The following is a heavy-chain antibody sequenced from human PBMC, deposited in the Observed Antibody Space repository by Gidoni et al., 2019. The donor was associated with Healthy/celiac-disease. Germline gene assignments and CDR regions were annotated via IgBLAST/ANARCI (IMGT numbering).Heavy chain of an antibody. CDR2: ISSSGSTI. Sequence: EVQLVESGGGLVQPGGSLRLSCAASGFTFSSYEMNWVRQAPGKGLEWVSYISSSGSTIYYAYSVKGRFTISRDHAKNSLYLQMNSLRAEDTAVYYCARVSSRDGGIGGKPVYYFDYWGQGTLVTVSS. V-gene: IGHV3-48*03. CDR1: GFTFSSYE. CDR3: ARVSSRDGGIGGKPVYYFDY. D-gene: IGHD3-16*01. J-gene: IGHJ4*02.